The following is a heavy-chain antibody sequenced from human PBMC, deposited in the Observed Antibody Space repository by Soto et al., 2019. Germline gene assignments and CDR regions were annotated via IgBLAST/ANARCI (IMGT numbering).Heavy chain of an antibody. J-gene: IGHJ5*02. CDR2: MNPDSGNT. CDR1: GYTCINYD. D-gene: IGHD2-8*01. Sequence: QVQLVQSGAEVKKPGASVKVSCKASGYTCINYDINWVRQATGQGLEWVGWMNPDSGNTGYAQNFQGRVTMTGNTSISSVCMELSSLTSEDTAVYYCARRRGSNGWFDLWGQGTLVTVSS. V-gene: IGHV1-8*01. CDR3: ARRRGSNGWFDL.